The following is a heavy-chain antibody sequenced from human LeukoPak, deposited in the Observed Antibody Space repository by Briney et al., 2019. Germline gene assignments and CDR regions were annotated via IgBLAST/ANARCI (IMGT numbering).Heavy chain of an antibody. CDR1: GYTFTSYY. Sequence: ASVKVSCKASGYTFTSYYMHWVRQAPGQGLEWMGGIIPIFGTANYAQKFQGRVTITADESTSTAYMELSSLRSEDTAVYYCASRYDSSGYGPKNYYYYYGMDVWGQGTTVTVSS. V-gene: IGHV1-69*13. CDR3: ASRYDSSGYGPKNYYYYYGMDV. D-gene: IGHD3-22*01. CDR2: IIPIFGTA. J-gene: IGHJ6*02.